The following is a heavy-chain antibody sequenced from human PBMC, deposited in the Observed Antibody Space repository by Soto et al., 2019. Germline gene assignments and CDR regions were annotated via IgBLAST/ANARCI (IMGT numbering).Heavy chain of an antibody. CDR3: AKGWGKYYDILTGYYSPYYYYGMDV. V-gene: IGHV3-23*01. CDR1: GFTFSSYA. D-gene: IGHD3-9*01. J-gene: IGHJ6*02. Sequence: EVQLLESGGGLVQPGGSLRLSCAASGFTFSSYAMSWVRQAPGKGLEWVSAISGSGGSTYYADSGKGRFTISRDNYKNTLYLQMNSLRAEDTAVYYCAKGWGKYYDILTGYYSPYYYYGMDVWGQGTTVTVSS. CDR2: ISGSGGST.